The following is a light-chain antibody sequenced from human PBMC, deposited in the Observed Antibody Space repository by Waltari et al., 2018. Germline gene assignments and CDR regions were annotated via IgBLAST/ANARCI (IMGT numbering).Light chain of an antibody. J-gene: IGKJ3*01. CDR3: QQYGAPPYT. CDR1: HIVDYNY. V-gene: IGKV3-20*01. CDR2: GVS. Sequence: EIVVTQSPGTVSLSPGERATLPCRSSHIVDYNYLAWFQQKPGQSPRLLIYGVSNRAAGIPDRFSGSGSGTDFTLTITRLEPEDFAVYYCQQYGAPPYTFGPGTKVAFK.